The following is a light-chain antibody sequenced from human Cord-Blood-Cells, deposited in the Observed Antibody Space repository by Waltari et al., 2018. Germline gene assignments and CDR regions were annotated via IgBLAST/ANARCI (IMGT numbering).Light chain of an antibody. J-gene: IGKJ3*01. CDR3: QQSYSTPFT. Sequence: DIQMTQSPSSLSASVGDRVTITCRASQSISSYLNWYQQNPGKAPKLLIYAASSLQSGVPSRFSGSGSGTDFTLTISSLQPEDFATYYCQQSYSTPFTVGPGTKVDIK. V-gene: IGKV1-39*01. CDR1: QSISSY. CDR2: AAS.